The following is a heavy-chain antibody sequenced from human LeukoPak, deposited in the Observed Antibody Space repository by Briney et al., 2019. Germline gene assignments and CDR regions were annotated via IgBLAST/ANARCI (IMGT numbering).Heavy chain of an antibody. Sequence: TGGSLRLSCAASGFTFSSYAMHWVRQAPGKGLEWVAVISYDGSNKYYADSVKGRFTISRDNSKNTLYLQMNSLRAEDTAVYYCARDHDGHAFDIWGQGTMVTVSS. CDR2: ISYDGSNK. CDR1: GFTFSSYA. V-gene: IGHV3-30-3*01. D-gene: IGHD1-1*01. J-gene: IGHJ3*02. CDR3: ARDHDGHAFDI.